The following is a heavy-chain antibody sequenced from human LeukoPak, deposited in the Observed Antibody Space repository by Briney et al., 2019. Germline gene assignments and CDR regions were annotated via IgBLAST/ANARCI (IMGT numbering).Heavy chain of an antibody. Sequence: PSETLSLTCAVYGGSFSGYYWSWIRQPPGKGLEWIGEINHSGSTNYNPSLKSRVTLSVDTSKNQFSLKLSSVTAADTAVYYCARDLTYGMDVWRQGTTVTVSS. V-gene: IGHV4-34*01. CDR1: GGSFSGYY. CDR2: INHSGST. CDR3: ARDLTYGMDV. J-gene: IGHJ6*02.